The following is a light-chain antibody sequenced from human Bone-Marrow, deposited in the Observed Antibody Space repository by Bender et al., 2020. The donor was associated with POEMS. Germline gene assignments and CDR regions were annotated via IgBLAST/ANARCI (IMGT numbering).Light chain of an antibody. CDR2: EDN. Sequence: NFVLTQPHSMSESPGKTVTISCTRSRGNIASSFVQWYQQRPSSSSTTLIYEDNQRPSGVPDRFSCSIDSSSNSASLTSSGLKTEDEAEYYCSSYTTIDTRVFGAGTKLTVL. V-gene: IGLV6-57*01. CDR3: SSYTTIDTRV. J-gene: IGLJ3*02. CDR1: RGNIASSF.